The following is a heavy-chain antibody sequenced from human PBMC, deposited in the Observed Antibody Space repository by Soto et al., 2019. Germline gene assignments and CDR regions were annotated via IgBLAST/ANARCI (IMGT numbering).Heavy chain of an antibody. Sequence: RXSFAASGFTFRSFTMNWVRQAPGKGLEWVSTISSNSAYIYYTDALRGRFTISRDNAKNSLHLQMNSLRAEDTAVYYCTRDASRESSARGWFDPWGPGTLVTVSS. CDR1: GFTFRSFT. J-gene: IGHJ5*02. CDR3: TRDASRESSARGWFDP. D-gene: IGHD6-25*01. CDR2: ISSNSAYI. V-gene: IGHV3-21*01.